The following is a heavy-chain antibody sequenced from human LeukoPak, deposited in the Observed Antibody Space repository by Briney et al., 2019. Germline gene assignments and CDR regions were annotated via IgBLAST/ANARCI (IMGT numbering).Heavy chain of an antibody. CDR1: GFIFSNFA. J-gene: IGHJ6*03. Sequence: GRSLRLSCAASGFIFSNFAMHWVRQAPGKGLEWVALISYDGSHTYYADSMKGRFTISRDNSRNVLYLQMTSLSGDDSAVYYCAREEQELVRDYYYYMDVWGKGTTVTVSS. D-gene: IGHD6-13*01. CDR2: ISYDGSHT. CDR3: AREEQELVRDYYYYMDV. V-gene: IGHV3-30*01.